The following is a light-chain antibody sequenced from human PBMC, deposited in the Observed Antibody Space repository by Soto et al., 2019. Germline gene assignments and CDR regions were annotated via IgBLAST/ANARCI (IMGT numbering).Light chain of an antibody. CDR2: AAS. V-gene: IGKV1-39*01. CDR1: QSISSY. Sequence: IQMTQSPSSLSASVGDRVTITCRASQSISSYLNWYQQKPGKAPKLLIYAASSLQSGVPSRFSGSRSGTDFTLTISSLQPEDFATYYCQQSYSTLMYTFGQGTKLEIK. J-gene: IGKJ2*01. CDR3: QQSYSTLMYT.